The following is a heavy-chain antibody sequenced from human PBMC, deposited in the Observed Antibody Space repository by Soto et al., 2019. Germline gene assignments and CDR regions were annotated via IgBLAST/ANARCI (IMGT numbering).Heavy chain of an antibody. CDR2: INHSGST. D-gene: IGHD2-15*01. CDR3: ARGCHRYCSGGSCYKSRYFDY. V-gene: IGHV4-34*01. Sequence: QVQLQQWGAGLLKPSETLSLTCAVYGGSFSGYYWSWIRQPPGKGLEWIGEINHSGSTNYNPSLKSRVTISVDTSKNQFSLNLSSVTAADTAVYYCARGCHRYCSGGSCYKSRYFDYWGQGTLVTVSS. J-gene: IGHJ4*02. CDR1: GGSFSGYY.